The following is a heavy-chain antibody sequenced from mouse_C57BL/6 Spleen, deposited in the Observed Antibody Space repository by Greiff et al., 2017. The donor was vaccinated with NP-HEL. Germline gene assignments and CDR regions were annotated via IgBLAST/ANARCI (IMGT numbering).Heavy chain of an antibody. D-gene: IGHD2-5*01. Sequence: EVKLQQSGPELVKPGASVKISCKASGYTFTDYYMNWVKQSHGKSLEWIGDINPNNGGTSYNQKFKGKATLTVDKSSSTAYMELRSLTSEDSAVYYCARGGYYSNYVGFAYWGQGTLVTVSA. V-gene: IGHV1-26*01. J-gene: IGHJ3*01. CDR2: INPNNGGT. CDR3: ARGGYYSNYVGFAY. CDR1: GYTFTDYY.